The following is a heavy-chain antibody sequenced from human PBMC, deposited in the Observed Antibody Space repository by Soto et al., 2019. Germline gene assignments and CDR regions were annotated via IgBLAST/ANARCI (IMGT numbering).Heavy chain of an antibody. V-gene: IGHV4-30-4*01. Sequence: QVQLQESGPGLVKPSQTLSLTCTVSGGSISSGDYYWSWIRQPPGKGLEWIGYIYYSGSTYYNPSLTSRVTSSVDTSKNQFSLKLSSVTAADTAVYYCARDSRCYGSGWGDVWGQGTTVTVSS. D-gene: IGHD3-10*01. CDR3: ARDSRCYGSGWGDV. J-gene: IGHJ6*02. CDR2: IYYSGST. CDR1: GGSISSGDYY.